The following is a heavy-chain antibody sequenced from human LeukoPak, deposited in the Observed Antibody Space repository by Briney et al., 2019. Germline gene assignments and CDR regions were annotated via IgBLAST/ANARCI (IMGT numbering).Heavy chain of an antibody. CDR1: GYTFTGYY. V-gene: IGHV1-2*02. CDR3: ASTPRSSTSLHMDV. J-gene: IGHJ6*03. CDR2: INPNSGGT. D-gene: IGHD2-2*01. Sequence: VASVKVSSKASGYTFTGYYMHGVRQAPGQGLEWMGWINPNSGGTNYAQKFQGRVTMTRDTSISTAYMELSRLRSDDTAVYYCASTPRSSTSLHMDVWGKGTTVTVSS.